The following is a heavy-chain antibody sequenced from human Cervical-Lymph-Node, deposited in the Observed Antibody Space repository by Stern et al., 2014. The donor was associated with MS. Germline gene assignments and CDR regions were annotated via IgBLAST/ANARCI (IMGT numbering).Heavy chain of an antibody. J-gene: IGHJ6*02. V-gene: IGHV1-69*01. CDR1: GCTFSSYA. D-gene: IGHD1-26*01. CDR3: ARGELKEGLVRGMDV. CDR2: IIPYFGNA. Sequence: QVQLVESGAEVKKPGASVKVSCKASGCTFSSYAISWVRQAPGQGLEWMGGIIPYFGNANYAQKFQGRVTITTERSTSTADMELSSLRSEDTAVYYCARGELKEGLVRGMDVWGQGTTVTVSS.